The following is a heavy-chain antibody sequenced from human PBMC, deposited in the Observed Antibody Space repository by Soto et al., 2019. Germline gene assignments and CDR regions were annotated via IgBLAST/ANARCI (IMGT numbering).Heavy chain of an antibody. D-gene: IGHD6-6*01. Sequence: QVQLVQSGAEVKKPGASVKVSCKASGYTFSTYGISWVRQAPGQGLEWMGWISAYNGNTNYAQKFQGRVTMTTDTSTSTAYMELRSPRSDDPAVYYCARDIIAVRPGWFDPWGQGTLVTVSS. V-gene: IGHV1-18*01. CDR2: ISAYNGNT. CDR3: ARDIIAVRPGWFDP. J-gene: IGHJ5*02. CDR1: GYTFSTYG.